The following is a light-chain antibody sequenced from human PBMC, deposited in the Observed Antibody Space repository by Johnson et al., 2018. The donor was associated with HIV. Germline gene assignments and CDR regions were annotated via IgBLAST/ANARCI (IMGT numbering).Light chain of an antibody. J-gene: IGLJ1*01. CDR2: ENN. Sequence: QSVLTQPPSVSAAPGQKVTISCSGSSSKIGNNYVSWYQQLPGTATKLLIYENNRRPSGTPDRFSGSKSGTSATLGITGLQTGDEADYYCGTWDSSLNSYVFGNGTKGTVL. CDR3: GTWDSSLNSYV. CDR1: SSKIGNNY. V-gene: IGLV1-51*02.